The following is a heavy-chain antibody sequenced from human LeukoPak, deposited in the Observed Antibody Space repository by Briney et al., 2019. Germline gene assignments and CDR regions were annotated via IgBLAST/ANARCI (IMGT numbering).Heavy chain of an antibody. CDR2: IIPIFGTA. D-gene: IGHD3-22*01. CDR3: ARGQHYYDSSGYYSPDGYYYYMDV. CDR1: GGTFSSYA. Sequence: ASVKVSCKASGGTFSSYAISWVRQAPGQGVEWMGGIIPIFGTAEHAQNFQGRVTITADHSTRTAYMELSSLRSEDTAVYYCARGQHYYDSSGYYSPDGYYYYMDVWGKGTTVTISS. V-gene: IGHV1-69*13. J-gene: IGHJ6*03.